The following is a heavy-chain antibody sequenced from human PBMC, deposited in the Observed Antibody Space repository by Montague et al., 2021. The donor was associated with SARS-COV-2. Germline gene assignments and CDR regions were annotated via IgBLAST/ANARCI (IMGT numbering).Heavy chain of an antibody. CDR3: ARAVSVRRAVNWFDP. CDR2: IYYSGGI. V-gene: IGHV4-59*11. CDR1: GGSMSDHY. D-gene: IGHD3-10*01. Sequence: SETLSLTCTVSGGSMSDHYWAWIRQPPGKGLEWLAYIYYSGGINSNASPKSRVTMSVDTSKNRFSLKLTSVTAADTAVYYCARAVSVRRAVNWFDPWGQGTLVTVSS. J-gene: IGHJ5*02.